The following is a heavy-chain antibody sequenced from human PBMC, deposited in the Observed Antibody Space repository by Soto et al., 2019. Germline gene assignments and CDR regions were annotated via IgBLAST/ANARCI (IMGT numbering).Heavy chain of an antibody. CDR3: ARDRGYYDSSGYKPPGY. V-gene: IGHV1-18*04. D-gene: IGHD3-22*01. J-gene: IGHJ4*02. CDR1: GYTFTSYG. CDR2: ISAYNGNT. Sequence: QVQLVQSGAEVKKPGASVKVSCKASGYTFTSYGISWVRQAPGQGLEWMGWISAYNGNTNYAQKLQGRVTMTTDTSTSTADMELRSRRSDDTAVYYCARDRGYYDSSGYKPPGYWGQGTLVTVSS.